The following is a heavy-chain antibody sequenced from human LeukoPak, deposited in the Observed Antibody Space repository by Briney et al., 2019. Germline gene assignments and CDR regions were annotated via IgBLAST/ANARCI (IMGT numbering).Heavy chain of an antibody. CDR3: ARGILGQGYFDL. CDR2: IKYSGST. D-gene: IGHD3/OR15-3a*01. Sequence: SETLSLTCAGYGGYFRDYYWSWIRQTPGEGLEWIGGIKYSGSTDYNPSLKSRVTMSIDTSKNQFSLKLTSVTAADTAMYYCARGILGQGYFDLWGRDTLVTVSS. J-gene: IGHJ2*01. CDR1: GGYFRDYY. V-gene: IGHV4-34*01.